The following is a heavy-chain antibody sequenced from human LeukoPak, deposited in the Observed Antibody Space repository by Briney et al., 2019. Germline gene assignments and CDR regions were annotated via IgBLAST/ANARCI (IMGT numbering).Heavy chain of an antibody. CDR3: AKGISPLLGYYFDY. D-gene: IGHD7-27*01. J-gene: IGHJ4*02. CDR2: ISWNSGSI. Sequence: GGSLRLSCAASGFTFDDYAMHWVRQAPGKGLEWVSGISWNSGSIGYADSVKGRFTISRDNAKNSLYLQMNSLRAEDTALYYCAKGISPLLGYYFDYWGQGTLVTVSS. V-gene: IGHV3-9*01. CDR1: GFTFDDYA.